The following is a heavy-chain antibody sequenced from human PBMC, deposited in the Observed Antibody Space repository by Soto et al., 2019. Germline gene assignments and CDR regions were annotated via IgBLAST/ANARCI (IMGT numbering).Heavy chain of an antibody. CDR3: FFFQAADGIRSLCTVSAFLLNRSSDL. D-gene: IGHD6-13*01. V-gene: IGHV4-59*08. Sequence: GKGLEWIGFSYFSGSTNYNPSLKSRVTISVDTSMSQFSLKLNSVTAADTAVHYCFFFQAADGIRSLCTVSAFLLNRSSDL. J-gene: IGHJ2*01. CDR2: SYFSGST.